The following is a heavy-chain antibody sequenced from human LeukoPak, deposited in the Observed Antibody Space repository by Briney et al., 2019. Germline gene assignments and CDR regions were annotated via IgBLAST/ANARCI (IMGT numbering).Heavy chain of an antibody. J-gene: IGHJ3*02. D-gene: IGHD3-10*01. V-gene: IGHV1-2*06. Sequence: ASVKVSCKASGGTFSSYAISWVRQAPGQGLEWTGRINPNSGGTNYAQKFQGRVTMTRDTSISTAYMELSRLRSDDTAVYYCARVFRVPYDAFDIWGQGTMVTVSS. CDR1: GGTFSSYA. CDR2: INPNSGGT. CDR3: ARVFRVPYDAFDI.